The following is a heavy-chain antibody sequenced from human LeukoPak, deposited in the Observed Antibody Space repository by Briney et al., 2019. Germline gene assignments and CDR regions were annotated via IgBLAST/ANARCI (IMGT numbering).Heavy chain of an antibody. CDR3: ARQYYDVLTGFYIHFDY. V-gene: IGHV5-51*01. Sequence: GESLKISCQVSGYSFTNNWIAWVRQVPGKGLEWMGIIYPIDSDTRYSPSFQGQVTISADKSLNTAYLQWSSLKASDTAIYYCARQYYDVLTGFYIHFDYWGQGALVTVSS. J-gene: IGHJ4*02. CDR1: GYSFTNNW. D-gene: IGHD3-9*01. CDR2: IYPIDSDT.